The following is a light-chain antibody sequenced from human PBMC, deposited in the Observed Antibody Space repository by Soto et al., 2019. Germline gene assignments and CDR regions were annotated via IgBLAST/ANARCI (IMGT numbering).Light chain of an antibody. CDR3: CSYAGSSTYV. CDR1: SSDVGSYNL. J-gene: IGLJ1*01. CDR2: EGS. V-gene: IGLV2-23*01. Sequence: QSALTQPVSVSGSPGQSITISCTGTSSDVGSYNLVSWYQQHPGKAPKLMIYEGSKRPSGVSNRFSGSKSGNTASLTISGLQAEDEADYHCCSYAGSSTYVFGTGTKLTVL.